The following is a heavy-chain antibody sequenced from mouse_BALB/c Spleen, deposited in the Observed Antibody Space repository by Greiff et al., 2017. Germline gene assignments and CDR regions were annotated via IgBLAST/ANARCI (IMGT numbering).Heavy chain of an antibody. CDR1: GYTFTSYV. J-gene: IGHJ1*01. V-gene: IGHV1-14*01. CDR2: INPYNDGT. CDR3: SLITTARDWYFDV. Sequence: EVQLQQSGPELVKPGASVKMSCKASGYTFTSYVMHWVKQKPGQGLEWIGYINPYNDGTKYNEKFKGKATLTSDKSSSTAYMELSSLTSEDSAVYYCSLITTARDWYFDVWGAGTTVTVSS. D-gene: IGHD1-2*01.